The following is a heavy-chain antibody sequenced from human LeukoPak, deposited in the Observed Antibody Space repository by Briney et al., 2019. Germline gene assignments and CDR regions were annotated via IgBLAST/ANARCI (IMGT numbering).Heavy chain of an antibody. Sequence: ASVKVSCKASGYTFTSYGISWVRQAPRQGLEWMGWISAYNGNTNYAQKLQGRVTMTTDTSTSTAYMELRSLRSDDTAVYYCASRSSPSRAFDIWGQGTMVTVSS. V-gene: IGHV1-18*01. J-gene: IGHJ3*02. CDR3: ASRSSPSRAFDI. CDR1: GYTFTSYG. D-gene: IGHD2-2*01. CDR2: ISAYNGNT.